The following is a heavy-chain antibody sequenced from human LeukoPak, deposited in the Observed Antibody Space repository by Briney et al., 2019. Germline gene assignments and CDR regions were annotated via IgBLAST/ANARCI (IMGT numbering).Heavy chain of an antibody. CDR1: GITFSPYA. Sequence: GGSLRLSCAASGITFSPYAMNWVRQAPGKGLEWVAFIGYDGSAKYYVDSVKGRFTISRDNSKNTLSLQMNSLRTEDTALYYCAKRTSPGNVPHFDYWGQGTPVIVSS. CDR2: IGYDGSAK. V-gene: IGHV3-30*02. D-gene: IGHD4-23*01. CDR3: AKRTSPGNVPHFDY. J-gene: IGHJ4*02.